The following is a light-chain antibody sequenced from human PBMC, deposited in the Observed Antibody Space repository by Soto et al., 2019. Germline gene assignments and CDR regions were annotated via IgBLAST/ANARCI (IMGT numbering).Light chain of an antibody. CDR2: EVT. CDR1: SSDVGGYGY. CDR3: TSYTTSSTYV. J-gene: IGLJ1*01. Sequence: QSLLTQPASLSGSPGQSITISCTGASSDVGGYGYVSWYQQHPGKAPKLMIYEVTNRPSGVSSRFSGSKSGNTASLTISGLQAEDEADYYCTSYTTSSTYVFGTGTKVTVL. V-gene: IGLV2-14*01.